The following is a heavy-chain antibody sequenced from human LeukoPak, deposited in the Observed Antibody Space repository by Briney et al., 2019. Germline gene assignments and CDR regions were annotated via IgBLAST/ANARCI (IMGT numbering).Heavy chain of an antibody. CDR2: INPSGGST. CDR3: ASDYGSGSKRGDAFDI. Sequence: ASVKVSCKASGYTFTSYYMHWVRQAPGQGLEWMGIINPSGGSTSYAQKFQGRATMTRDTSTSTVYMELSSLRSEDTAVYYCASDYGSGSKRGDAFDIWGQGTMVTVSS. J-gene: IGHJ3*02. D-gene: IGHD3-10*01. CDR1: GYTFTSYY. V-gene: IGHV1-46*01.